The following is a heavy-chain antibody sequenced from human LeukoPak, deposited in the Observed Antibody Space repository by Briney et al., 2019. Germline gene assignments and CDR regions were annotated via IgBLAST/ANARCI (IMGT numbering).Heavy chain of an antibody. CDR3: AKVRPTEQYYYDSSGYYYVPPPTKNYFDY. Sequence: GRSLRLSCAASGFTFSSYAMSWVRQAPGKGLEWVSAISGSGGSTYYADSVKGRFTISRDNSKNTLCLQMNSLRAEDTAVYYCAKVRPTEQYYYDSSGYYYVPPPTKNYFDYWGQGTLVTVSS. CDR2: ISGSGGST. CDR1: GFTFSSYA. V-gene: IGHV3-23*01. J-gene: IGHJ4*02. D-gene: IGHD3-22*01.